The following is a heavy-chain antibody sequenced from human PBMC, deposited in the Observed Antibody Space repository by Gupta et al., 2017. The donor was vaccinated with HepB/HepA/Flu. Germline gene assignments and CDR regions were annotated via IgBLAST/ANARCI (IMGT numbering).Heavy chain of an antibody. V-gene: IGHV2-70*15. CDR2: IDWDDDK. CDR1: GFSLSTRGMC. J-gene: IGHJ6*02. CDR3: ARKGRIAAAPTVYYDGMDV. Sequence: QVTLRESGPALVKPTQTLTLTCTFSGFSLSTRGMCVSWIRQPPGKALEWLARIDWDDDKYYSTSLKTRLTISKDTSKNQVVLTMTNMDPVDTATYYCARKGRIAAAPTVYYDGMDVWGQGTTVTVSS. D-gene: IGHD6-13*01.